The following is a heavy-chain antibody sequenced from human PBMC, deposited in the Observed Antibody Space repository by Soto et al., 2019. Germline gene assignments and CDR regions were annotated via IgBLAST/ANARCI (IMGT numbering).Heavy chain of an antibody. V-gene: IGHV3-74*01. CDR1: GFTFSSFW. J-gene: IGHJ6*02. CDR3: VRDGYPAWVYVVDG. Sequence: HPGGSLRLSCAASGFTFSSFWMHWVRQAPGKGLVWVSRMNSDGSTTNYADSVKGRFTISRDNARNTLYLQMNSLRAEDTAVYYCVRDGYPAWVYVVDGWGQWTMVTFS. CDR2: MNSDGSTT. D-gene: IGHD1-1*01.